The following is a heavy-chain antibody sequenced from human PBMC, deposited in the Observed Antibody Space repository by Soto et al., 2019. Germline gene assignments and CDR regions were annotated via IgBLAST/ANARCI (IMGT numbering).Heavy chain of an antibody. D-gene: IGHD1-26*01. CDR3: ARGQWELRRLEI. V-gene: IGHV1-69*13. Sequence: SVKVSCKASGGTFSSYAISWVRQAPGQGLEWMGGIIPIFGAANYAQKFQGRVTITADESTSTAYMELSSLRSEDTAVYYCARGQWELRRLEIWGQGTMVTVSS. J-gene: IGHJ3*02. CDR2: IIPIFGAA. CDR1: GGTFSSYA.